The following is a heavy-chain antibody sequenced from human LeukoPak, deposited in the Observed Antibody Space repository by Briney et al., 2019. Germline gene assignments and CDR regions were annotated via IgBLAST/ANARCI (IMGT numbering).Heavy chain of an antibody. V-gene: IGHV7-4-1*02. CDR2: INTNTGNP. Sequence: GASVKVSCKASGYTFTSYAMNWVRQAPGQGLEWMGWINTNTGNPTYAQGFTGRFVFSLDTSVSTAYLQISSLKAEDTAVYYCARGWPVVHNTEMEGGDYWGQGTLVTVSS. D-gene: IGHD5-18*01. J-gene: IGHJ4*02. CDR3: ARGWPVVHNTEMEGGDY. CDR1: GYTFTSYA.